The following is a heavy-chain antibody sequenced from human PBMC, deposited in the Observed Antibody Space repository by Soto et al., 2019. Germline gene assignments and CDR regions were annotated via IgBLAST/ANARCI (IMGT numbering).Heavy chain of an antibody. CDR1: GFTFSSYA. Sequence: EVQLLESGGGLVQPGGSLRLSCAASGFTFSSYAMSWVRQAPGKGLEWVSAISGSGGSTYYADSVKGRFTISRDNSKNTLYLQMNSLRAEDTAVYYCGKDLEGATAGSFYFDYWGQGTLVTVSS. D-gene: IGHD1-26*01. J-gene: IGHJ4*02. CDR2: ISGSGGST. V-gene: IGHV3-23*01. CDR3: GKDLEGATAGSFYFDY.